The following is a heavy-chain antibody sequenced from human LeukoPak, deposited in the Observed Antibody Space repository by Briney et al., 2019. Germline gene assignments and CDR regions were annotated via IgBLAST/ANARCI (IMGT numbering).Heavy chain of an antibody. D-gene: IGHD3-22*01. J-gene: IGHJ4*02. CDR2: ISGSGGST. CDR3: ARIYDSTAY. Sequence: HSGGSLRLSCAASGFTFSSYAMSWVRQAPGKGLEWVSAISGSGGSTYYADSVKGRFTISRDNSKNSLYLQMNSLRDEDTAVYYCARIYDSTAYWGQGTLVTVSS. V-gene: IGHV3-23*01. CDR1: GFTFSSYA.